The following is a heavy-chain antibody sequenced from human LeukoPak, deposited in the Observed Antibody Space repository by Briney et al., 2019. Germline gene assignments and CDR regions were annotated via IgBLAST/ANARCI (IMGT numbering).Heavy chain of an antibody. D-gene: IGHD3-22*01. CDR1: GFTFSSYG. CDR2: IWYDGSNK. Sequence: PGGSLRLSCAASGFTFSSYGMHWVRQAAGKGLEWVAVIWYDGSNKYYADSVKGRFTISRDNSKNTLYLQMNSLRAEDTAVYYCAKDRNYYDSSALDYWGQGTLVTVSS. CDR3: AKDRNYYDSSALDY. V-gene: IGHV3-30*02. J-gene: IGHJ4*02.